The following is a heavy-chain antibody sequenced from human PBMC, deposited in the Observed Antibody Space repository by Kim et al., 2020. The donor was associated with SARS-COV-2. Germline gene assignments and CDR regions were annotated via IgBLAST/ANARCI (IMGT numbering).Heavy chain of an antibody. CDR1: GDSLSSDY. CDR3: AKGATGDTYKFDP. V-gene: IGHV4-4*07. CDR2: IHTIGNI. J-gene: IGHJ5*02. Sequence: SETLSLTCTVSGDSLSSDYWSWIRQPAGKGLEWIGRIHTIGNIYYNPSLKSRVTMSVDTSKNQFSLKVRSVTAADTAVYYCAKGATGDTYKFDPWGQGTLVTVSS. D-gene: IGHD1-1*01.